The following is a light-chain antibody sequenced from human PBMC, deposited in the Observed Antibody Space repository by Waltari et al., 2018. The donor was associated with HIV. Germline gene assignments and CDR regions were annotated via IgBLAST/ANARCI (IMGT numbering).Light chain of an antibody. Sequence: DIVMTPSPDSLAVSLGERATINCRSSPSVLYSSNNKDYLSWYQQKPRQPPKLLIYWASYRESGVPDRFSGSGSGTDFTLTISSLQAEDVAVYYCQQYYSTPYTFGQGTRLEIK. J-gene: IGKJ2*01. CDR3: QQYYSTPYT. CDR1: PSVLYSSNNKDY. CDR2: WAS. V-gene: IGKV4-1*01.